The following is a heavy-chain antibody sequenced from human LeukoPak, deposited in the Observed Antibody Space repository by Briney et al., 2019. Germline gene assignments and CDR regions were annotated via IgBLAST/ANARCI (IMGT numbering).Heavy chain of an antibody. CDR2: INPSGGST. CDR1: GATFSSYA. V-gene: IGHV1-46*01. CDR3: ARDGGITIFGVVPDY. Sequence: ASVKVSCKASGATFSSYAINWVRQAPGQGLEWMGIINPSGGSTSYAQKFQDRVTMTRDTSTSTVYMELSSLRSEDTAVYYCARDGGITIFGVVPDYWGQGTLVTVSS. D-gene: IGHD3-3*01. J-gene: IGHJ4*02.